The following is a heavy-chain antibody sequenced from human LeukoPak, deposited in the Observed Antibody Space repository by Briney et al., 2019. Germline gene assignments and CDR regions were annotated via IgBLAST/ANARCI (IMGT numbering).Heavy chain of an antibody. D-gene: IGHD6-13*01. CDR3: ARGGSSWYLVFDY. V-gene: IGHV1-2*02. CDR1: GYTFTGYY. CDR2: INPNGGGT. Sequence: ASVKVSCKASGYTFTGYYMHWVRQAPGQGLEWMGWINPNGGGTNYAQKFQGRVTMTRDTSISTDYMELSSLRSDDTAVYYCARGGSSWYLVFDYWGQGTLVTASS. J-gene: IGHJ4*02.